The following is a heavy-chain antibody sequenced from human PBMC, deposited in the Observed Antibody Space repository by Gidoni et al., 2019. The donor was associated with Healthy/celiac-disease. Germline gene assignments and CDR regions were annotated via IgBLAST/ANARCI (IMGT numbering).Heavy chain of an antibody. D-gene: IGHD3-16*01. CDR1: GGSFSGYY. CDR2: INHSGST. V-gene: IGHV4-34*01. CDR3: ARKRSNDY. Sequence: QVQLQQWGAGLLKPSETLSLTCAVYGGSFSGYYWSWIRQPPGKGLEWIGEINHSGSTNYNPSLKSRVTISVDTSKNQFSLKLSSVTAADTAVYYCARKRSNDYWGQGTLVTVSS. J-gene: IGHJ4*02.